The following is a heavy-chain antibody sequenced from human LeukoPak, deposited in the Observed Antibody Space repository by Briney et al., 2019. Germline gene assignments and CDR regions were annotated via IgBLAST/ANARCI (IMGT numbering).Heavy chain of an antibody. CDR2: IYSGGST. J-gene: IGHJ1*01. CDR3: AKDRRGEMATIAYQH. D-gene: IGHD5-24*01. CDR1: GFTVSSNY. V-gene: IGHV3-53*01. Sequence: GGSLRLSCAASGFTVSSNYMSWVRQAPGKGLEWVSVIYSGGSTYYADSVKGRFTISRDNSKNTLYLQMNSLRAEDTAVYYCAKDRRGEMATIAYQHWGQGTLVTVSS.